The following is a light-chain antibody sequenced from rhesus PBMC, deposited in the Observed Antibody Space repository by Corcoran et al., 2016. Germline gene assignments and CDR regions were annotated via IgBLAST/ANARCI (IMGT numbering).Light chain of an antibody. CDR1: QDINRH. V-gene: IGKV1-37*01. Sequence: DIQMTQSPSSLSASVGDRITITCRASQDINRHLVWYQQKAGKAPKPLFYFASNLESEVPSRFTGSGSGTDFTPTITSRQPEDFATYHCQQYNRAPFTFGPGTKL. CDR2: FAS. CDR3: QQYNRAPFT. J-gene: IGKJ3*01.